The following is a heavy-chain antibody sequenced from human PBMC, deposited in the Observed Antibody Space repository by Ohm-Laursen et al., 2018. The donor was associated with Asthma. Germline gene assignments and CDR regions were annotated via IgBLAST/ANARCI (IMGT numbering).Heavy chain of an antibody. CDR3: ARDSTPLGYYDFWSGYKD. CDR2: ISYDGSNK. CDR1: GFTFSSYA. J-gene: IGHJ4*02. Sequence: SLRLSCAASGFTFSSYAMSWVRQAPGKGLEWVAVISYDGSNKYYADSVKGRFTISRDNSKNTLYLQMNSLRAEDTAVYYCARDSTPLGYYDFWSGYKDWGQGTLVTVSS. D-gene: IGHD3-3*01. V-gene: IGHV3-30*03.